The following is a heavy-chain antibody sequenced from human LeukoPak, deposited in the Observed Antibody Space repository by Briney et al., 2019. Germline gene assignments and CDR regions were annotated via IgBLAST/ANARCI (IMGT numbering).Heavy chain of an antibody. Sequence: GGSLRLSCAASGFNFGGFAMTWVRQAPGRGLDWVSGIYSDGSGTFYSDSVEGRFTISRDNSKNILYLQMNNRGAEDTAIYYCARDLNYGDGRWDFHTWGQGTLVTVSS. CDR2: IYSDGSGT. CDR3: ARDLNYGDGRWDFHT. CDR1: GFNFGGFA. J-gene: IGHJ5*02. D-gene: IGHD4-17*01. V-gene: IGHV3-23*03.